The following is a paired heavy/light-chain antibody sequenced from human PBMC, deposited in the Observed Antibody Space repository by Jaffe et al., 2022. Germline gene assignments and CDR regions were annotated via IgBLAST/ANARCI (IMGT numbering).Light chain of an antibody. CDR3: QQYNNWPYT. V-gene: IGKV3-15*01. CDR1: QSLTSN. CDR2: GPS. Sequence: EIVMTQSPATLSVSPGERATLSCRSSQSLTSNLAWYQQKPGQAPRLLIDGPSTRATGIPARFSGSGSGTEFTLTISSLQSEDFAVYYCQQYNNWPYTFGQGTKLEI. J-gene: IGKJ2*01.
Heavy chain of an antibody. J-gene: IGHJ4*02. Sequence: QVQLVESGGGVVQPGGSLRLSCAASGFTFSGFGMHWVRQAPGKGLEWVAFIWYDGTNKYYADSVKGRFTISRDNSKNTLYLQMNSLRAEDTAVYYCAKSYSGSGSSLDYWGQGTLVTVSS. CDR2: IWYDGTNK. CDR1: GFTFSGFG. CDR3: AKSYSGSGSSLDY. V-gene: IGHV3-30*02. D-gene: IGHD3-10*01.